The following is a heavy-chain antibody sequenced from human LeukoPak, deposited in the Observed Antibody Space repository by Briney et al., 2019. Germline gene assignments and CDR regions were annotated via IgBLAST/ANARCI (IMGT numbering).Heavy chain of an antibody. D-gene: IGHD2-15*01. V-gene: IGHV4-34*01. CDR1: GFTFSNAW. CDR3: ARGRMVAAT. Sequence: GSLRLSCAASGFTFSNAWMSWIRQPPGKGLEWIGEINHSGSTNYNPSLKSRVTISVDTSKNQFSLKLSSVTAADTAVYYCARGRMVAATWGQGTLVTVSS. CDR2: INHSGST. J-gene: IGHJ4*02.